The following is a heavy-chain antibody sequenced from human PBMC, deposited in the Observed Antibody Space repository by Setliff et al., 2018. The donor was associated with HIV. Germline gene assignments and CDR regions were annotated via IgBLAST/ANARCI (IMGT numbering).Heavy chain of an antibody. CDR1: GYTFTGYY. Sequence: ASVKVSCKASGYTFTGYYMHWVRQAPGQGLEWMGWINPNSGGTNYAQKYQGRVTMTRDTSISTAYMELSRLRSDDTAVYYCARSGYSSSWYLDYYYYYGMDVWGQGTTVTVSS. CDR2: INPNSGGT. CDR3: ARSGYSSSWYLDYYYYYGMDV. J-gene: IGHJ6*02. D-gene: IGHD6-13*01. V-gene: IGHV1-2*02.